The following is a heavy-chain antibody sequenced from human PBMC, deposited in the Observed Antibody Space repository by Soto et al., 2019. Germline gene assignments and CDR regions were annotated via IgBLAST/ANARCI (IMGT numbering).Heavy chain of an antibody. CDR3: AGGLAVADSFDY. Sequence: SETLSLTCAVSNGSISTNDWWGWVRQPPGKGLEWIGYIYYSGTTNYNPSLKSRVTISVDTSKNQFSLKLSSVTAADTAVYYCAGGLAVADSFDYWGQGTLVTVSS. CDR2: IYYSGTT. J-gene: IGHJ4*02. CDR1: NGSISTNDW. V-gene: IGHV4-4*02. D-gene: IGHD6-19*01.